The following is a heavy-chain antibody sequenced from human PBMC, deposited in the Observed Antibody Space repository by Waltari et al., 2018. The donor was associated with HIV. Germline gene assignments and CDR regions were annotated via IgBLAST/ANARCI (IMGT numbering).Heavy chain of an antibody. J-gene: IGHJ4*02. CDR2: ISTSSSAI. Sequence: EVQLVESGGGLVQPGGSLRLACTASGFSFSGLFFLWVRKDPGSGLEWVSYISTSSSAIFYADSVKGRFTISRDTAKNSLYLQMNSLRAEDTAVYYCARDRTRYYFDSWGQGTLVTVSS. V-gene: IGHV3-48*01. CDR1: GFSFSGLF. D-gene: IGHD6-6*01. CDR3: ARDRTRYYFDS.